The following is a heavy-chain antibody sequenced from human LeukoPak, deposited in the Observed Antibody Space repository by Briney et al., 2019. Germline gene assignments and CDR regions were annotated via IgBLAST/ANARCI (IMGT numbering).Heavy chain of an antibody. J-gene: IGHJ5*02. CDR1: GGSISTGGYY. Sequence: SETLSLTCTVSGGSISTGGYYWSWIRQPPGKGLEWIGSISSGGSTSYNPSLERRVTISVDTSKNQFSLKLTSVTVADTAVYFCARHRLAAAVGDWFDPWGQGTLVIVSS. D-gene: IGHD6-13*01. CDR3: ARHRLAAAVGDWFDP. V-gene: IGHV4-39*01. CDR2: ISSGGST.